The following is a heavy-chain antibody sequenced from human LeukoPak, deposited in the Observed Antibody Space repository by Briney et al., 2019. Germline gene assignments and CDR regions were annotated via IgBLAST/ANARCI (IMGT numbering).Heavy chain of an antibody. CDR1: GDSVSSNSAA. CDR3: ARREGWFDP. CDR2: TYYRSNWYN. V-gene: IGHV6-1*01. J-gene: IGHJ5*02. Sequence: SQTLSLTCAISGDSVSSNSAAWSWIRQSPSRGLEWLGRTYYRSNWYNDYALSVKSRITINPDTSKNQFSLQLNSVTVADTALYYCARREGWFDPWGQGTLVTVSS.